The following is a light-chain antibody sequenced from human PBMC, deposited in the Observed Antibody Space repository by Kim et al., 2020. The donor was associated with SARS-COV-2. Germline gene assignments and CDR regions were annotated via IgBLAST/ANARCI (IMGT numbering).Light chain of an antibody. CDR2: DVS. CDR1: QSVSSY. J-gene: IGKJ4*01. V-gene: IGKV3-11*01. Sequence: EIVLTQSPATLSLSPGERTTLSCRASQSVSSYLAWYQQKPGQAPRLLIYDVSNRATGIPARFSGSGSGTDFTLTISSLEPEDSAVYYCQQRISWRLTFGGGTKVDIK. CDR3: QQRISWRLT.